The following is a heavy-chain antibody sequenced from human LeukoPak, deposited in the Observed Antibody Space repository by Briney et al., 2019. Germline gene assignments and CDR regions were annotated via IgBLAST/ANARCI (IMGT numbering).Heavy chain of an antibody. CDR2: IYYSGST. J-gene: IGHJ4*02. CDR1: VDSISSNY. V-gene: IGHV4-59*08. Sequence: SETLSLTCTVSVDSISSNYWSWIRQPPGKGLEWIGYIYYSGSTNYNPSLKSRVTMSIDTSNNHFSLRLSSVTAADTAMYYCARGFYDSSGYSSPFDSWGQGTLVTVSS. CDR3: ARGFYDSSGYSSPFDS. D-gene: IGHD3-22*01.